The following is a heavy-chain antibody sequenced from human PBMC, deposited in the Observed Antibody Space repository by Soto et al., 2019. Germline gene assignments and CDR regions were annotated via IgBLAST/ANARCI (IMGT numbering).Heavy chain of an antibody. Sequence: QVQLQESGPGLVKPSETLSLTCTVSGGSVSSGSYYWSWIRQPPGKGLEWIGYIYYSGSTNYNPSLKSRVTLSVDTSKNQFSLKLSSVTAADTAVYYCARDRVVNWFDPWGQGTLVTVSS. D-gene: IGHD3-10*01. J-gene: IGHJ5*02. CDR2: IYYSGST. V-gene: IGHV4-61*01. CDR1: GGSVSSGSYY. CDR3: ARDRVVNWFDP.